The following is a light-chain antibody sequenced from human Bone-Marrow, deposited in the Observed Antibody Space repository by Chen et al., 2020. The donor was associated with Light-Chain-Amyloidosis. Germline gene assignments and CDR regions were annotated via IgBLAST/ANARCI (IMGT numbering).Light chain of an antibody. V-gene: IGLV3-21*02. CDR2: DDS. CDR3: QVWDRSSDRPV. J-gene: IGLJ3*02. Sequence: SYVLTQPSSVSVAPGQTATIACGGNNIGSTSVHWYQQTPDQAPLLVVYDDSDRPSGLPERLSGSNSGNTATLTISRVEAGDEADYYCQVWDRSSDRPVFGGGTKLTVL. CDR1: NIGSTS.